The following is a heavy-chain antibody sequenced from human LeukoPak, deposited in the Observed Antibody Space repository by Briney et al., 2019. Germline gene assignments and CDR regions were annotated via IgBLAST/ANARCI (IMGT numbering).Heavy chain of an antibody. CDR2: INPNSGGT. D-gene: IGHD5-12*01. CDR1: GYTFTTHD. Sequence: ASVKVSCKASGYTFTTHDINWVRQAPGQGLEWMGWINPNSGGTNYAQKFQGWVTMTRDTSISTAYMELSRLRSDDTAVYYCARGGYSGYDSWFDPWGQGTLVTVSS. J-gene: IGHJ5*02. V-gene: IGHV1-2*04. CDR3: ARGGYSGYDSWFDP.